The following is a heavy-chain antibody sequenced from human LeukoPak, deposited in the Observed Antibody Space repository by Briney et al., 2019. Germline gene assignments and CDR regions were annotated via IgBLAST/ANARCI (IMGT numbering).Heavy chain of an antibody. CDR1: GGSFSGYY. Sequence: SETLSLTCAVYGGSFSGYYWSWIRQPPGKGLEWIGEINHSGSTNYNPSLKSRVTISVDTSKNQFSLKLSSVTAADTAVYYCARPKSIADYDYWGQGTLVTVSS. V-gene: IGHV4-34*01. D-gene: IGHD6-6*01. CDR3: ARPKSIADYDY. CDR2: INHSGST. J-gene: IGHJ4*02.